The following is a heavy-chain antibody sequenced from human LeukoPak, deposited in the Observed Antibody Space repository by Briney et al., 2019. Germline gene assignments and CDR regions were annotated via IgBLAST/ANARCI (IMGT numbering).Heavy chain of an antibody. CDR3: ARTLAAAGTGRFDP. V-gene: IGHV3-21*01. Sequence: GGSLRLSCAASGFTFSSYSMNWVRQAPGKGLEWVSSISSSSSYIYYADSVKGRFTISRDNAKNSLYLQMNSLRAEDTAVYYCARTLAAAGTGRFDPWGQGTLVTVSS. D-gene: IGHD6-13*01. CDR2: ISSSSSYI. CDR1: GFTFSSYS. J-gene: IGHJ5*02.